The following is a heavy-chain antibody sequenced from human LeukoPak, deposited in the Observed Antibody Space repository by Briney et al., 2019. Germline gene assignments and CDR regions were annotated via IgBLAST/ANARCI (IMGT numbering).Heavy chain of an antibody. Sequence: SQTLSLTCAISGDSVSSNSAAWNWIRQSPSRGLEWLGRTYYRSKWYNDYAVSVKSRITINPDTSKNQFSLQLNSVTPEDTAVYYCARGYCSGGSCYFLNWFDPWGQGTLVTVSS. CDR2: TYYRSKWYN. CDR3: ARGYCSGGSCYFLNWFDP. J-gene: IGHJ5*02. D-gene: IGHD2-15*01. CDR1: GDSVSSNSAA. V-gene: IGHV6-1*01.